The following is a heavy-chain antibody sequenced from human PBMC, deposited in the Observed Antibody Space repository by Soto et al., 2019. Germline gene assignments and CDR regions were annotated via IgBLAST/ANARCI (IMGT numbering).Heavy chain of an antibody. CDR1: GFTFSSFE. V-gene: IGHV3-48*03. CDR3: AREPRVGGRGMDV. CDR2: ISGSGSAI. Sequence: EVQVVESGGGLVQPGGSLRLSCAASGFTFSSFEMNWVRQAPGKGLEWMSYISGSGSAIFYADSVKGRFNISRDNAKNSLYPQMNSLRAEDTSVYYGAREPRVGGRGMDVWGQGTMVTVSS. D-gene: IGHD2-2*01. J-gene: IGHJ6*01.